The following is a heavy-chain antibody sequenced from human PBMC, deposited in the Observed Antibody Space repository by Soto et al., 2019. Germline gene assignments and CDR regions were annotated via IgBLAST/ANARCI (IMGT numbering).Heavy chain of an antibody. D-gene: IGHD6-13*01. CDR3: ARTSAAGKYYYGMDV. J-gene: IGHJ6*02. V-gene: IGHV5-51*01. CDR1: AYSFTSYW. Sequence: VESLKSSCKGSAYSFTSYWIGWVRQMPGKGLEWMGIIYPGDSDTRYSPSFQGQVTISADKSISTAYLQWSSLKASDTAMYYCARTSAAGKYYYGMDVWGQGTTVTVSS. CDR2: IYPGDSDT.